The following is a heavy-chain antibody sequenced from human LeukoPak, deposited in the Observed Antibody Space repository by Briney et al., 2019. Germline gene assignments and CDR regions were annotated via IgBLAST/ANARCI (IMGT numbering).Heavy chain of an antibody. D-gene: IGHD3-9*01. CDR3: ARVGYFDWGLFDY. CDR2: ISGSGGST. CDR1: GFTFSSYG. Sequence: GGTLRLSCAASGFTFSSYGMSWVRQAPGKGLEWVSAISGSGGSTYYADSVKGRFTISRDNSKNTLFLQMSSLRAEDTAVYYCARVGYFDWGLFDYWGQGTLVTVSS. V-gene: IGHV3-23*01. J-gene: IGHJ4*02.